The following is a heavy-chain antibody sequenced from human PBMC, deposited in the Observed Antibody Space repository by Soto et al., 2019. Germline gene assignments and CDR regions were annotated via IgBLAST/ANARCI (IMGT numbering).Heavy chain of an antibody. D-gene: IGHD5-12*01. Sequence: ASVEVSCKASGYTFTSYGISWVRQAPGQGLEWMGWISAYNGNTNYAQKLQGRVTMTTDTSTSTAYMELRSLRSDDTAVYYCARDLDSGYDYYYYYGMDVWGQGTTVTVSS. J-gene: IGHJ6*02. CDR3: ARDLDSGYDYYYYYGMDV. V-gene: IGHV1-18*01. CDR2: ISAYNGNT. CDR1: GYTFTSYG.